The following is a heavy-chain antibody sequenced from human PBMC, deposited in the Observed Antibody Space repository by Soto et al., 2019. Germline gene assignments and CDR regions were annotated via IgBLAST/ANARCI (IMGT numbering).Heavy chain of an antibody. D-gene: IGHD5-12*01. CDR2: IYYSGST. CDR1: GGSISSGGYY. V-gene: IGHV4-31*03. J-gene: IGHJ5*02. CDR3: ARDLGYDYRGKYNWFDP. Sequence: SETLSLTCTVSGGSISSGGYYWSWIRQHPGKGLEWIGYIYYSGSTYYNPSLKSRVTISVDTSKNQFSLKLSSVTAADTAVYYCARDLGYDYRGKYNWFDPWGQGTLVTVSS.